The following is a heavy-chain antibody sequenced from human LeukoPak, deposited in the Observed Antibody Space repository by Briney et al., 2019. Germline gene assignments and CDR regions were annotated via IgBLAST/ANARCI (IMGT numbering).Heavy chain of an antibody. J-gene: IGHJ6*02. D-gene: IGHD2-2*01. CDR3: ARDRYCSSTSCYGGYYYYGMTS. CDR1: GGTFSSYT. Sequence: GASVKVSCTASGGTFSSYTISWVRQAPGQGLEWMGRIIPILGTANYAQKFQGRVTITADKSTSTAYMELSSLRSEDTAVYYCARDRYCSSTSCYGGYYYYGMTSGAKGPRSPSP. CDR2: IIPILGTA. V-gene: IGHV1-69*08.